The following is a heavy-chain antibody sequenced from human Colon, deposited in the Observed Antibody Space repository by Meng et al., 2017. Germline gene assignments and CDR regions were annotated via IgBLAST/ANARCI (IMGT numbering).Heavy chain of an antibody. V-gene: IGHV3-66*02. CDR1: VLTLKNNS. J-gene: IGHJ5*02. CDR2: LYSGRIT. D-gene: IGHD3-16*02. CDR3: ATESFAA. Sequence: LLVESGGSVVQPGGSLRLSCVFSVLTLKNNSSHWVRQDPVRGLEWVAILYSGRITYYADSVKGRFTISRDDSKNTVHLQMNSLTVDDTALYYCATESFAAWGQGTLVTVSS.